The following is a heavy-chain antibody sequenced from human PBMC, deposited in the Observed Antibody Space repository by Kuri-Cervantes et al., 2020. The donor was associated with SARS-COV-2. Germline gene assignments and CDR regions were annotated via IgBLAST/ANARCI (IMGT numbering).Heavy chain of an antibody. CDR2: IRYNGINK. V-gene: IGHV3-30*02. CDR1: GFTFSSYG. Sequence: GESLKISCAASGFTFSSYGMHWVRQAPGKGLEWVAFIRYNGINKYCVDSVKGRFTISRDNSKSTLYLQMNSLRPEDTALYYCAKDLDYYYMDVWGKGTTVTVSS. CDR3: AKDLDYYYMDV. J-gene: IGHJ6*03.